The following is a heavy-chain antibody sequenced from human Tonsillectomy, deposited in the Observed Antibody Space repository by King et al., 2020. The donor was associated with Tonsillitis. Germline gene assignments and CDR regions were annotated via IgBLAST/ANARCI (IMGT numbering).Heavy chain of an antibody. D-gene: IGHD3-10*01. CDR3: AKDPTGGWFGEELHYFDY. CDR1: GFTFSSYG. V-gene: IGHV3-30*02. Sequence: VQLVESGGGVVQPGGSLRLSCAASGFTFSSYGMHWVRQAPGKGLEWVAFIRYDGSKKYYGDSVKGRFTISRDNSKNTLYLQMNSLRADDTAVYYCAKDPTGGWFGEELHYFDYWGQGTLVTVSS. CDR2: IRYDGSKK. J-gene: IGHJ4*02.